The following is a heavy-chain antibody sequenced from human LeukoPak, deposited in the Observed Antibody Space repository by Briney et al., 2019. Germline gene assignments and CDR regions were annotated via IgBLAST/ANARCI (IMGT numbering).Heavy chain of an antibody. D-gene: IGHD3-10*01. J-gene: IGHJ4*02. CDR2: IKSKGDGETT. Sequence: GGSLRLSCAASGFTFTDAWMSWVRQAPGKGLEWVGRIKSKGDGETTDYAAPVRGRFTMSRDDSTATLYLRMNSLKTEDTAVYFCTTDLGITMIRGVIVFWGQGTLVTVSS. V-gene: IGHV3-15*01. CDR1: GFTFTDAW. CDR3: TTDLGITMIRGVIVF.